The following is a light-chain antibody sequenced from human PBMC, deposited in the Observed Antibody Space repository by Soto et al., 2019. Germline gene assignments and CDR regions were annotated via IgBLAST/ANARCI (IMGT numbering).Light chain of an antibody. J-gene: IGKJ4*01. CDR1: QSIRSE. CDR3: IQDYNYPLT. Sequence: ALQMTQPPSSLSASVGDRVTITCRASQSIRSELGWYQQKPGKAPNLLIYTASTLQSGVPSRFSGSGFGTDFTLTISSLQPEDFATYYCIQDYNYPLTFGGGTKVDIK. CDR2: TAS. V-gene: IGKV1-6*01.